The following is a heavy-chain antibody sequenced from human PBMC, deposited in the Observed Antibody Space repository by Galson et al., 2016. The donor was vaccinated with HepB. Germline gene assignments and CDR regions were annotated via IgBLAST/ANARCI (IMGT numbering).Heavy chain of an antibody. CDR3: VRLGGGTCCHVDS. Sequence: ETLSLTCNVSGGSISSSSYSWGWIRQPPGKGLEWIGTVYYSGTTYYQPSLKSRVTVSVDTSKNQFSLKVNSVTASDTAVYYCVRLGGGTCCHVDSWGQGRLVTVSS. CDR1: GGSISSSSYS. CDR2: VYYSGTT. V-gene: IGHV4-39*01. J-gene: IGHJ4*02. D-gene: IGHD1-1*01.